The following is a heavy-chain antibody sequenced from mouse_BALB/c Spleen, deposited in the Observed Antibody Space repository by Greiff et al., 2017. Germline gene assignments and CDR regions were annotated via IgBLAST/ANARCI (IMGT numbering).Heavy chain of an antibody. D-gene: IGHD4-1*01. J-gene: IGHJ2*01. CDR1: GFNIKDTY. Sequence: VQLQQSGAELVKPGASVKLSCTASGFNIKDTYMHWVKQRPEQGLEWSGRIDPANGNTKYDPKFQGKATIPADTSSNTAYLQLSSLTSEDTAVYYCASNWDSHYWGQGTTLTVSS. CDR2: IDPANGNT. CDR3: ASNWDSHY. V-gene: IGHV14-3*02.